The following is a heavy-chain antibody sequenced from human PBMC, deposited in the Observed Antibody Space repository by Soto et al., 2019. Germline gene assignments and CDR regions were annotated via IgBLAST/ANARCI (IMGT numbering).Heavy chain of an antibody. Sequence: PSETLSLTCAVSGGSIGSSNWWSWVRQSPGKGLEWIGEIYDSGSTNYNPSLKSRVTISLDKSKSQFSLKLSSVNAADTAVYYCVRLKTYHILNKTDHWGQGSLVTV. V-gene: IGHV4-4*02. J-gene: IGHJ4*02. CDR2: IYDSGST. D-gene: IGHD3-9*01. CDR3: VRLKTYHILNKTDH. CDR1: GGSIGSSNW.